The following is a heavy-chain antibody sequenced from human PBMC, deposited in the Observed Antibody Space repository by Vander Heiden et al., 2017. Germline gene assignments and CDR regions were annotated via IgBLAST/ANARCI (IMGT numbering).Heavy chain of an antibody. V-gene: IGHV7-4-1*02. CDR2: SNTNTGNP. CDR1: GYTFTSYA. J-gene: IGHJ6*02. Sequence: QVQLVQSGSALKKPGASVKFSCKASGYTFTSYAMNWVRQAPGQGLEWRGWSNTNTGNPTYAQGFTGRFVFSLDTSVSTAYLQISSLKAEDTAVYYCARVDGFWSGYYYYYYYGMDVWGQGTTVTVSS. CDR3: ARVDGFWSGYYYYYYYGMDV. D-gene: IGHD3-3*01.